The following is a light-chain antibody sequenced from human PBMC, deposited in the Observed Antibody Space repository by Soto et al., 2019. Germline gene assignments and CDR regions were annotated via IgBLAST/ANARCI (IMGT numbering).Light chain of an antibody. CDR1: RSNIGTNY. V-gene: IGLV1-47*02. CDR3: SSYTSSSTHV. Sequence: QSVLTQPPSASGTPGQRVTISCSGSRSNIGTNYVYWYQHLPGTAPKLLIYSNNRRPSGVPDRFTGSKSGTSASLAISGLRSEDEADYYCSSYTSSSTHVFGTGTKVTVL. J-gene: IGLJ1*01. CDR2: SNN.